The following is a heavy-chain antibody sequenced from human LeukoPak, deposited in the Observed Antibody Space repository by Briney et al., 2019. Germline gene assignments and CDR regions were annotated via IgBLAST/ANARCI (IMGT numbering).Heavy chain of an antibody. CDR2: IYSGDSA. CDR3: VGRPYYYYGMDV. J-gene: IGHJ6*02. V-gene: IGHV3-53*01. CDR1: GFTVNSNS. Sequence: GGSLRLSCAASGFTVNSNSMSWVRQATGKGLECVAAIYSGDSAYYPDSVKGRFSISRDNSKNTLYLQMSSLRAEDTAIYYCVGRPYYYYGMDVWGQGTTVTVSS.